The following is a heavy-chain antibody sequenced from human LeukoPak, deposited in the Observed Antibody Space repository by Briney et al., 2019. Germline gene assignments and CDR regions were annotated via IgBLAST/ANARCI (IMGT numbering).Heavy chain of an antibody. CDR1: GYTFTGYY. CDR2: INPNSGGT. CDR3: ARVSGRGNWFDP. V-gene: IGHV1-2*06. Sequence: ASVKVSCKASGYTFTGYYMHWVRQAPGQGLEWMGRINPNSGGTNYAQQFQGRGTITRDTSISTAYMELSRLRSDDTAVYYCARVSGRGNWFDPWGQGTLVTVSS. J-gene: IGHJ5*02. D-gene: IGHD2/OR15-2a*01.